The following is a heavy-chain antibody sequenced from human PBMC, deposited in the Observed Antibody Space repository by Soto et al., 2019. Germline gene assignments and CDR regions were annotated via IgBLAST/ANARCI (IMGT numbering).Heavy chain of an antibody. V-gene: IGHV4-61*01. CDR3: ARGAGYGDS. CDR1: GDSVSSGSSY. D-gene: IGHD5-18*01. Sequence: QVQLQESGPGLVKPSETLSLTCVVSGDSVSSGSSYWSWIRQPPGKGLEWIGYMSYTGSTNYNPSLKRRFTLSVDRCKSQFSLKLSSVTAADTAVYYCARGAGYGDSWGQGTLVTVSS. CDR2: MSYTGST. J-gene: IGHJ4*02.